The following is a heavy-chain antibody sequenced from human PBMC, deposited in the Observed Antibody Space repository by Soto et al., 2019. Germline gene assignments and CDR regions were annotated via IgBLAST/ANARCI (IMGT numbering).Heavy chain of an antibody. CDR3: ASFNSNWFDP. Sequence: PSETLSLTCAVYGGSFSGYYWSWIRQPPGKGLEWIGEINHSGSTNYNPSLKSRVTISVDTSKNQFSLKLSSVTAADTAVYYCASFNSNWFDPWGQGTLVTVSS. CDR2: INHSGST. CDR1: GGSFSGYY. V-gene: IGHV4-34*01. J-gene: IGHJ5*02.